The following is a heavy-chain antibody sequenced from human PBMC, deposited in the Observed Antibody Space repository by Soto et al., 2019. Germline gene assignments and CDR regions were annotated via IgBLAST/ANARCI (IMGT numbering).Heavy chain of an antibody. CDR1: CYTFTSYG. CDR3: ARDSPRHYYDILTGYYSPPYYYYGMDV. CDR2: ISAYNGNT. Sequence: ASVKVSFKASCYTFTSYGISWVRQAPGQGLEWMGWISAYNGNTNYAQKLQGRVTMTTDTSTSTAYMELRSLRSDDTAVYYCARDSPRHYYDILTGYYSPPYYYYGMDVWGQGTTVTVSS. V-gene: IGHV1-18*04. J-gene: IGHJ6*02. D-gene: IGHD3-9*01.